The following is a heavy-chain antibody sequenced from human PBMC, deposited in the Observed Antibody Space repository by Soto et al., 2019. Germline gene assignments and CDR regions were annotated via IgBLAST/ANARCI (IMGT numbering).Heavy chain of an antibody. CDR3: ARRHGLDIDAYY. CDR2: IYYSGST. CDR1: GESLSYYY. D-gene: IGHD3-10*01. Sequence: SETLSLTCAVYGESLSYYYWSWIRQSPGQGLEWIGEIYYSGSTNYNPSLKSRATISAVSSANQFSLKLNSVTAADTAVYFCARRHGLDIDAYYWGQG. J-gene: IGHJ4*02. V-gene: IGHV4-34*01.